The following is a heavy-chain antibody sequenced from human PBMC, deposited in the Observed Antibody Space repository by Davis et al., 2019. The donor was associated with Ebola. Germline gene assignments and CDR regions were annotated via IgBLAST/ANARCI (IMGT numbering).Heavy chain of an antibody. D-gene: IGHD2-15*01. V-gene: IGHV3-33*01. CDR2: IWYDGSNK. CDR3: ARDRVVVAATLHYYYYGMDV. Sequence: PGGSLRLSCAASGFTFSSYGMHWVRQAPGKGLEWVAVIWYDGSNKYYADSVKGRFTISRDNSKNTLYLQMNSLRAEDTAVYYCARDRVVVAATLHYYYYGMDVWGQGTTVTVSS. J-gene: IGHJ6*02. CDR1: GFTFSSYG.